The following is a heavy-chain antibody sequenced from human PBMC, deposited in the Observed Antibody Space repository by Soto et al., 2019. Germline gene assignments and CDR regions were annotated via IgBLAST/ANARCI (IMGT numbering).Heavy chain of an antibody. J-gene: IGHJ4*02. D-gene: IGHD5-12*01. Sequence: EVQLVESGGGLVQPGGSLRLSCAGSGLTFSSYWMSWVRQAPGKGLEWVANIKHDGSENSYVDSVKGRFTISRDNAKNSLYLEMNSLRVEDTAVYYCAREGEPHYRGCRKCGAYDYWGQGTLVTVSS. CDR1: GLTFSSYW. V-gene: IGHV3-7*01. CDR2: IKHDGSEN. CDR3: AREGEPHYRGCRKCGAYDY.